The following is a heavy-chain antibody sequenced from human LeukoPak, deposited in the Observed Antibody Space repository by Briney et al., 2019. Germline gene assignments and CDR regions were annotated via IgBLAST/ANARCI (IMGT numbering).Heavy chain of an antibody. D-gene: IGHD3-10*01. CDR2: IYYSGST. Sequence: SETLSLTCTVSGGSISSYYWSWIRQPPGKGLEWIGYIYYSGSTNYNPSLKSRVTISVDTSKNQFSLKLSSVTAADTAVYYCARVPGSYFYFDYWGQGTLVTASS. CDR1: GGSISSYY. J-gene: IGHJ4*02. V-gene: IGHV4-59*01. CDR3: ARVPGSYFYFDY.